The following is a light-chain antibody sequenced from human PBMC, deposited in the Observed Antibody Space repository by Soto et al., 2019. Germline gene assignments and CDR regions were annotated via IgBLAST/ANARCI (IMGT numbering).Light chain of an antibody. CDR2: DAS. V-gene: IGKV1-5*01. J-gene: IGKJ1*01. Sequence: DIQMTQSPSTLSASVGDRVTITCRASQSISSWLAWYQQRPGRAPKLLIYDASSLQSGVPSRFSGSGSGTEFTLTISSLQPDDFATYYCQRYNSYPETFGQRTKVDIK. CDR1: QSISSW. CDR3: QRYNSYPET.